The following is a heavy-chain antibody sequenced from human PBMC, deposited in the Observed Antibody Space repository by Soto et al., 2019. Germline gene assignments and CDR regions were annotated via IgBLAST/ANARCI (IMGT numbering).Heavy chain of an antibody. CDR3: TRADYGDYSGFDS. D-gene: IGHD4-17*01. CDR2: IRSKAYCGTT. J-gene: IGHJ4*02. CDR1: GFTFGDYA. Sequence: PGGSLRLSCTASGFTFGDYAMSRFRQAPGKGLEWVGFIRSKAYCGTTEYAASVKGRVTISRDDSQSIPYLQITTPKTEDTAVYYCTRADYGDYSGFDSWGQGTLVTVSS. V-gene: IGHV3-49*03.